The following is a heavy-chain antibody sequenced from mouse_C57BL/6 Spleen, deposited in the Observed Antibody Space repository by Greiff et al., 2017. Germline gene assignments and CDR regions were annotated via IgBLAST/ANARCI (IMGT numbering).Heavy chain of an antibody. J-gene: IGHJ1*03. CDR1: GYTFTSYW. D-gene: IGHD2-4*01. CDR3: ARSGAITRYFDV. V-gene: IGHV1-69*01. CDR2: IDPSDSYT. Sequence: QVQLQQPGAELVMPGASVKLSCKASGYTFTSYWMHWVKQRPGQGLEWIGEIDPSDSYTNYNQKFKGKSTLTVDKSSSTAYMQLSSLTSEDSAVYYGARSGAITRYFDVWGTGTTVTVSS.